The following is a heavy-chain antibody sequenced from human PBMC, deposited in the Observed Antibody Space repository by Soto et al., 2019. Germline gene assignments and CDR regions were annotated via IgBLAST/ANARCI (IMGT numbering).Heavy chain of an antibody. CDR1: GATFSSYS. CDR3: ARDGGRHSGGIDY. CDR2: SIPIFGTA. V-gene: IGHV1-69*01. D-gene: IGHD1-26*01. Sequence: QVQLVQSGAEVKKPGSSVKVSCKASGATFSSYSINWVRQAPGQGLEWMGESIPIFGTANYAQKFQGRVTITADESTSTAYMELSSLISEDTAVYYCARDGGRHSGGIDYWGQGTLVTVSS. J-gene: IGHJ4*02.